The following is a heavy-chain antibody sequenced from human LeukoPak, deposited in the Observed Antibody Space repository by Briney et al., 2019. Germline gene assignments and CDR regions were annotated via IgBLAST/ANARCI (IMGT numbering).Heavy chain of an antibody. CDR3: TTDVVPAATGFRDKRNDFWSGHDY. J-gene: IGHJ4*02. CDR1: GFTFSNAW. D-gene: IGHD2-2*01. CDR2: IKSKTDGCTT. Sequence: GGSLRLSCAASGFTFSNAWMSWVRQAPGKGLEWVGRIKSKTDGCTTDYAAPVKGRFTISRDDSKNTLYLQMNSLKTEDTAVYYCTTDVVPAATGFRDKRNDFWSGHDYWGQGTLVTVSS. V-gene: IGHV3-15*01.